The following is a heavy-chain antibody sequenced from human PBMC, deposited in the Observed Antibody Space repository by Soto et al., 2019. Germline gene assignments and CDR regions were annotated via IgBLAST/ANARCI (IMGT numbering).Heavy chain of an antibody. CDR3: AKLSGSYFYYGMDV. CDR2: ITSSGGYT. V-gene: IGHV3-23*01. CDR1: GFTFSSYA. J-gene: IGHJ6*02. D-gene: IGHD1-26*01. Sequence: EVQLLESGGGLVQPGGSLRLSCAASGFTFSSYAMSWVRQAPGKGLEWVSVITSSGGYTYYADSVKGRFTISRDSSKNTLYLQMNGRRAEDTAVYYCAKLSGSYFYYGMDVWGQGTTVTVSS.